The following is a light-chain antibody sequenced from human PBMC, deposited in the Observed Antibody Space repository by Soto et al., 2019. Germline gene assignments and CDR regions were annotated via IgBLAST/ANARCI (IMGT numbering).Light chain of an antibody. Sequence: DVQLTQSPSSLSASVGDGITITCRASQSISSDLNWYQQKPGQAPKLLIYGASTLQSGVPSRFSGSGSGTDFTLTISNLQPEDFATYYCQQLNSYPSITFGPGTKVDIK. V-gene: IGKV1-9*01. J-gene: IGKJ3*01. CDR1: QSISSD. CDR2: GAS. CDR3: QQLNSYPSIT.